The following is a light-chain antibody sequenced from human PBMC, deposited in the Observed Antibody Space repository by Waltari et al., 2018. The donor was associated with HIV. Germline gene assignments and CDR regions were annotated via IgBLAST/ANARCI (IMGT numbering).Light chain of an antibody. CDR1: RSNIGTHT. J-gene: IGLJ3*02. CDR3: AEWDDRLDGQGV. V-gene: IGLV1-44*01. Sequence: QSVLTQPPSASGTPGQRVTISCSGTRSNIGTHTVNWYQIIPGTAPKLLIYNDNQRPSGGADRFSCSRSGTSASLAISGLQSEEEAEYSCAEWDDRLDGQGVFGGGTTLTVL. CDR2: NDN.